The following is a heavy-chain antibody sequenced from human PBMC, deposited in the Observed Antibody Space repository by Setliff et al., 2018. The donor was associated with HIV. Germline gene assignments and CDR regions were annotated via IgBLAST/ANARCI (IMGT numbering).Heavy chain of an antibody. J-gene: IGHJ4*02. CDR1: GGAFNGYY. Sequence: SETLSLTCAVYGGAFNGYYWTWIRQSPGRGLEWIGEINHKGVTNYSPSLMRRATISAETSKNQFSLRLSSVTAAGTALYFCTRAQIAAPRPFDYWGQGTLVTVSS. CDR2: INHKGVT. V-gene: IGHV4-34*01. D-gene: IGHD2-21*01. CDR3: TRAQIAAPRPFDY.